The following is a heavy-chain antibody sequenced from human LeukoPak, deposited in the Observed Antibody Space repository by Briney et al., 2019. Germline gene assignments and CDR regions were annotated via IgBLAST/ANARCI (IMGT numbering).Heavy chain of an antibody. CDR3: ARGGGYYYIDY. CDR2: INHSGST. V-gene: IGHV4-34*01. CDR1: GGSFSGYY. Sequence: SETLSLTCAVYGGSFSGYYWSWIRQPPGKGLEWIGEINHSGSTNYNPSLKSRVTISVDTSKNQFSLKLSSVTAADTAVYYCARGGGYYYIDYWGQGTLVTVSS. J-gene: IGHJ4*02. D-gene: IGHD3-22*01.